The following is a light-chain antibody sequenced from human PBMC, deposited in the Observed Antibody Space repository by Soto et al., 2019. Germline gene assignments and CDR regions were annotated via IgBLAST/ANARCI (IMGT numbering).Light chain of an antibody. CDR3: QRYGSSPLYA. Sequence: EIVLTQSPGTLSLSPGEXATFSCRTSQTVNTEFLAWYQQKPGLAPRLLIHGTSNRATGIPDRFSGSGSGTDFTLTISALEPEDFAVYYCQRYGSSPLYAFGQGTKLEI. CDR1: QTVNTEF. J-gene: IGKJ2*01. V-gene: IGKV3-20*01. CDR2: GTS.